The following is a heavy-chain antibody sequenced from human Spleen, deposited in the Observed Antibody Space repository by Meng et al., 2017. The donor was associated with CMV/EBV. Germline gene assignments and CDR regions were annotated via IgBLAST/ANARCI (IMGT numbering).Heavy chain of an antibody. J-gene: IGHJ4*02. Sequence: GESLKISCTASTFTFSSYTMTWVRQAPGKGLEWVSVIYSGGRTFYAESVKGRFTISRDNSKNTLYLQMDSLRHEDTAFYHCVKEGIRDEWPRDFDYWGQGLLVTVSS. CDR1: TFTFSSYT. CDR3: VKEGIRDEWPRDFDY. V-gene: IGHV3-66*02. D-gene: IGHD2-21*01. CDR2: IYSGGRT.